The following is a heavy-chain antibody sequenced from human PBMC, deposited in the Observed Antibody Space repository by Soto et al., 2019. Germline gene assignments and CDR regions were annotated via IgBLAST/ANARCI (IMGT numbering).Heavy chain of an antibody. Sequence: SETLSLTCAVYGGSFSGYYWSWIRQPPGKGLEWIGEINHSGSTNYNPSLKSRVTISVDTSKNQFSLKLSYVTAADTAVYYCARVMTWGYDFWSGYFGAFDIWGQGTMVTVSS. D-gene: IGHD3-3*01. J-gene: IGHJ3*02. V-gene: IGHV4-34*01. CDR1: GGSFSGYY. CDR3: ARVMTWGYDFWSGYFGAFDI. CDR2: INHSGST.